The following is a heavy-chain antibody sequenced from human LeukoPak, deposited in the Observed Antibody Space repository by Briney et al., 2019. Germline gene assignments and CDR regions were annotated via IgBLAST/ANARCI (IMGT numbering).Heavy chain of an antibody. CDR1: GYTFTSYD. Sequence: GASVKVSCKASGYTFTSYDINWVRQATGQGLEWMGWINPNSGGTNYAQKFQGRVTMTRDTSISTAYMELSRLRSDDTAVYYCARVGWDYYDSSGYNDAFDIWGQGTMVTVSS. CDR3: ARVGWDYYDSSGYNDAFDI. D-gene: IGHD3-22*01. CDR2: INPNSGGT. J-gene: IGHJ3*02. V-gene: IGHV1-2*02.